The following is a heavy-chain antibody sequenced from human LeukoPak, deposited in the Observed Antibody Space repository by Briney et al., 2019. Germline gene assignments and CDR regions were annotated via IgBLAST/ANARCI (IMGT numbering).Heavy chain of an antibody. D-gene: IGHD3-22*01. CDR3: AKSYYYDKLAYY. V-gene: IGHV3-30*18. CDR2: ISYDGSNK. J-gene: IGHJ4*02. Sequence: GGTLRLSCAASGFPFSSYAMHWVRKAPGKGLEWVAVISYDGSNKYYADSVKGRFTISRDNSKNTLYLQMNSPRAEDTAVYYCAKSYYYDKLAYYWGQGTLVTVSS. CDR1: GFPFSSYA.